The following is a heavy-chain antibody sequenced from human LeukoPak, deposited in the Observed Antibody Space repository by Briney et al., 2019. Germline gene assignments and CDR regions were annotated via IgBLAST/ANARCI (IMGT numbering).Heavy chain of an antibody. D-gene: IGHD2-15*01. Sequence: SGRSLRLSCAASGFTFSSYGMHWVRQAPGKGLEWVAVISYDGSNKYYADSVKGRFTISRDNSRNTLYLQMNSLRTEDTAVYYCGRDYPDCSSGSCQGYGMDVWGQGTTVTVSS. CDR3: GRDYPDCSSGSCQGYGMDV. V-gene: IGHV3-30*03. CDR2: ISYDGSNK. J-gene: IGHJ6*02. CDR1: GFTFSSYG.